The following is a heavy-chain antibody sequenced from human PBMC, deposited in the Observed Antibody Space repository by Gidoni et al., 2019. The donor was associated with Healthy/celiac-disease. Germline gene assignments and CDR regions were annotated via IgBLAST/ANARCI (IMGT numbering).Heavy chain of an antibody. Sequence: VQLVESGGGVVQPGRSLRLSCAESAFTFSSYGMHWVRQAPGQGLEWLAFIWYDGSNKYYADSVKGRFTISRDNSKNTLYLQMNSLRAEDTAVYYCARERGDTAMVRGAGMDVWGQGTTVTVSS. CDR3: ARERGDTAMVRGAGMDV. D-gene: IGHD5-18*01. V-gene: IGHV3-33*01. CDR1: AFTFSSYG. CDR2: IWYDGSNK. J-gene: IGHJ6*02.